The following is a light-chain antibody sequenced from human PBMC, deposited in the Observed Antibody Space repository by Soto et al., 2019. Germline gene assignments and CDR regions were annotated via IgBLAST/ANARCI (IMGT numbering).Light chain of an antibody. Sequence: QSVLTQPASVPRSPGQSITISCTGTSSDVGGYNYVSWYQQHPGKAPKLMIYDVSNRPSGVSNRFSGSKSGNTASLTISGLQAEDEADYYCSSYTSSSTRVFGTGTKVTVL. V-gene: IGLV2-14*01. CDR2: DVS. CDR3: SSYTSSSTRV. J-gene: IGLJ1*01. CDR1: SSDVGGYNY.